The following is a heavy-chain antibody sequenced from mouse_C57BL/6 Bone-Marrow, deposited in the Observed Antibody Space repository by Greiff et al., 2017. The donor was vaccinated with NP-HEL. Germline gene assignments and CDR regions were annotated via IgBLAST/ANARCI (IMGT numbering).Heavy chain of an antibody. D-gene: IGHD2-1*01. Sequence: VQLQQPGAELVKPGASVKLSCKASGYTFPSYWMPWVKQRPGQGLEWIGEIDPSDSYTNYNQKFKGRATLTLDTSSSTAYMQSSSLTSEDSVVYSCARPSLLGFAIGGQGQLVTVSA. CDR3: ARPSLLGFAI. CDR2: IDPSDSYT. CDR1: GYTFPSYW. V-gene: IGHV1-50*01. J-gene: IGHJ3*01.